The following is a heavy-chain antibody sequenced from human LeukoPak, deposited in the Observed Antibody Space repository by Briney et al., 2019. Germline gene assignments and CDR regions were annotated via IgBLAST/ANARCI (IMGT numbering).Heavy chain of an antibody. CDR2: ISGSGGST. V-gene: IGHV3-23*01. Sequence: GGSLRLSCAASGFTFSSYWMSWVRQAPGKGLEWVSAISGSGGSTYYADSVKGRFTISRDNSKNTLYLQMNSLRAEDTAVYYCAKDWAYCGGDCYSNYYYGMDVWGQGTTVTVSS. CDR1: GFTFSSYW. D-gene: IGHD2-21*02. J-gene: IGHJ6*02. CDR3: AKDWAYCGGDCYSNYYYGMDV.